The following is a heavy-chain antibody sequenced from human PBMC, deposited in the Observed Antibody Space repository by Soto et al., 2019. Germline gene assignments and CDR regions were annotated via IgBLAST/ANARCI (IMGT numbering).Heavy chain of an antibody. CDR3: ARSYFYHSSGYYRRPFDY. V-gene: IGHV5-51*01. CDR2: IYPGDSDT. Sequence: GESLKISCKGSGYSFTSYWIGWVRQMPGKGLEWMGIIYPGDSDTRYSPSFQGQVTISADKSISTAYLQWSSLKASDTAMYYCARSYFYHSSGYYRRPFDYWGQGTLVTVSS. J-gene: IGHJ4*02. CDR1: GYSFTSYW. D-gene: IGHD3-22*01.